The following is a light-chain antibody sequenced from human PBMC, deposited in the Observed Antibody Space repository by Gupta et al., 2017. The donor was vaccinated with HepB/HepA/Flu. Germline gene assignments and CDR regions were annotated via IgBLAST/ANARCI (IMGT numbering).Light chain of an antibody. V-gene: IGLV3-1*01. CDR3: QAWDSSTAV. Sequence: SYELTQPPSVSVSPGQTASITCSGDKLGDKYVCWYQQRPGQSPVLVIYQDSKRPSGIPERLSGSNYGNTATLTISGTQAMDEADYYCQAWDSSTAVFGTGTKVTVL. J-gene: IGLJ1*01. CDR1: KLGDKY. CDR2: QDS.